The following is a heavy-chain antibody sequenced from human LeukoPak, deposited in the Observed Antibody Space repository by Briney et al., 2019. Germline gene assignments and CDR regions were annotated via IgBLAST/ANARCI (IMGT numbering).Heavy chain of an antibody. CDR2: IYYSGST. Sequence: SETLSLTCSVSGGPIVNNFFSWIRQPPGKGLEWIGYIYYSGSTNYNPSLKSRVTMSIGTSKKQFSLRLGSVTAADTAVYFCARGVTYNRATIRYFYMDVWGKGATVTISS. D-gene: IGHD1-14*01. V-gene: IGHV4-59*01. CDR1: GGPIVNNF. CDR3: ARGVTYNRATIRYFYMDV. J-gene: IGHJ6*03.